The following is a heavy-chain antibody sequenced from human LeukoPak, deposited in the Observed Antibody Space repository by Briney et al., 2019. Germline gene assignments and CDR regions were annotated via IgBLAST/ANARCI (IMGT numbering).Heavy chain of an antibody. J-gene: IGHJ6*03. V-gene: IGHV1-18*01. D-gene: IGHD5-24*01. Sequence: ASVKVSCKASGYTFTSYGISWVRQAPGQGLEWMGWISAYNGNTNYAQKLQGRVTMTRDTSTSTVYMELSSLRPGDTAVYYCARGREDYYYYMDVWGKGTTVTVSS. CDR3: ARGREDYYYYMDV. CDR2: ISAYNGNT. CDR1: GYTFTSYG.